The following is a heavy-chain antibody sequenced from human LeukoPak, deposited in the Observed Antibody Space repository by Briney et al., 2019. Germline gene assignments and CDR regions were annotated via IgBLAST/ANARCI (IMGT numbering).Heavy chain of an antibody. V-gene: IGHV3-30*02. CDR1: GFTFSSDG. CDR3: AKSGDGYRFDY. Sequence: PGGSLRLSCAASGFTFSSDGMHWVRQAPGKGLEWVAFIRHDGSKKYYADSVKGRFTTSRDNSKNTLDLQMNSLRPEDTAVYYCAKSGDGYRFDYWGQGTQVTVSS. CDR2: IRHDGSKK. J-gene: IGHJ4*02. D-gene: IGHD5-24*01.